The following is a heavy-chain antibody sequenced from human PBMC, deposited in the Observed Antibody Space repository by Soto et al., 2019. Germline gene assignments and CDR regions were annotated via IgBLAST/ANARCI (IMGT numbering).Heavy chain of an antibody. D-gene: IGHD6-6*01. J-gene: IGHJ4*02. Sequence: QITLKESGPTLVKPTQTLTLTCTFSGFSLSTSGVGVGWIRQPPGKALEWLALIYWDDDKRYSSSLNSRLTITKETSKNQVVLTMTNMDPVDTGTYYCAHSRPPRLLDYWGQGTLVTLSS. CDR1: GFSLSTSGVG. CDR2: IYWDDDK. CDR3: AHSRPPRLLDY. V-gene: IGHV2-5*02.